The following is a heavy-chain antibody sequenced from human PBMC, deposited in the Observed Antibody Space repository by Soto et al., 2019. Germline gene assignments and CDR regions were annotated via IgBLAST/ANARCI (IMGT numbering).Heavy chain of an antibody. CDR3: ARGMITFGGVIGEGGY. CDR1: GGSFSGYY. D-gene: IGHD3-16*02. Sequence: QVQLQQWGAGLLKPSETLSLTCAVYGGSFSGYYWRWIRQPPGKGLEWIGVINHSGSTNYNPSLKSRVTIAVDPSKSQFSLKLSSGTAAATAVYYCARGMITFGGVIGEGGYWGQGTLVTVSS. J-gene: IGHJ4*02. CDR2: INHSGST. V-gene: IGHV4-34*01.